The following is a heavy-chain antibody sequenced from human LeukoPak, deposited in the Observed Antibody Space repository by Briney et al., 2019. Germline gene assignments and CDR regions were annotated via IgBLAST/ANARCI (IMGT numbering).Heavy chain of an antibody. CDR1: GGSFSGYY. CDR3: AATIYSGFDSLDY. J-gene: IGHJ4*02. D-gene: IGHD5-12*01. V-gene: IGHV4-34*01. Sequence: PSETLSLTCVVYGGSFSGYYLSWIRQPPGKGLEWIGETSHSGSTNYNPSLKSRVIISVDTSKNQSSLKLSSVTAADTAVYYCAATIYSGFDSLDYWGQGTLVTVSS. CDR2: TSHSGST.